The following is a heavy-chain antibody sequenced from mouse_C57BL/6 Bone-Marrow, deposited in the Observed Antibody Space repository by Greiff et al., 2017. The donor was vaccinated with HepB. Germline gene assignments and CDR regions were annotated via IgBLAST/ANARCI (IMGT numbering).Heavy chain of an antibody. V-gene: IGHV5-17*01. CDR1: GFTFSDYG. J-gene: IGHJ1*03. CDR3: ARPLYYSNSWYFDV. D-gene: IGHD2-5*01. CDR2: ISSGSSTI. Sequence: EVHLVESGGGLVKPGGSLKLSCAASGFTFSDYGMHWVRQAPEKGLEWVAYISSGSSTIYYADTVKGRFTISRDNAKNTLFLQMTSLRSEDTAMYYCARPLYYSNSWYFDVWGTGTTVTVSS.